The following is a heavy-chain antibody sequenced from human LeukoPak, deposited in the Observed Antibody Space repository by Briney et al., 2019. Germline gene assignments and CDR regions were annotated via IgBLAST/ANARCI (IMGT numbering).Heavy chain of an antibody. CDR1: GGSISSSSYY. CDR3: ASPSLSYGNPVDY. D-gene: IGHD4-11*01. J-gene: IGHJ4*02. CDR2: IYYSGST. V-gene: IGHV4-39*01. Sequence: SETLSLTCTVSGGSISSSSYYWGWMRQPPGKGLEWIGSIYYSGSTYYNPSLKSRVTISVDTSKNQFSLKLSSVTAADTAVYYCASPSLSYGNPVDYWGQGTLVTVSS.